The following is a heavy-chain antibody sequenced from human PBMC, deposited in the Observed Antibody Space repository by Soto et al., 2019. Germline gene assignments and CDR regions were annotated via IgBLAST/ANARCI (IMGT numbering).Heavy chain of an antibody. D-gene: IGHD3-10*01. V-gene: IGHV3-30*18. Sequence: AGGSLRLSCAASGFTFSSYGMHWVRQAPGKGLEWVAVISYDGSNKYYADSVKGRFTISRDNSKNTLYLQMNSLRAEDTAVYYCAKPPRAYYYYGMDVWGQGTTVTVSS. CDR1: GFTFSSYG. CDR3: AKPPRAYYYYGMDV. CDR2: ISYDGSNK. J-gene: IGHJ6*02.